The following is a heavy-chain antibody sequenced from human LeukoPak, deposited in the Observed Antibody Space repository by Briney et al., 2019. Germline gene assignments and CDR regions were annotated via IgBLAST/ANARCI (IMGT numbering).Heavy chain of an antibody. CDR2: IYYSGST. CDR1: GGSISSYY. Sequence: PSETLSLTCTVYGGSISSYYWSWIRQPPGKGLEWIGYIYYSGSTNYNPSLKSRVTISVDTSKNQFSLKLSSVTAADTAVYYCAREGVTYYDGSGSKLRIQRYYFDYWGQGTLVTVSS. D-gene: IGHD3-10*01. CDR3: AREGVTYYDGSGSKLRIQRYYFDY. V-gene: IGHV4-59*01. J-gene: IGHJ4*02.